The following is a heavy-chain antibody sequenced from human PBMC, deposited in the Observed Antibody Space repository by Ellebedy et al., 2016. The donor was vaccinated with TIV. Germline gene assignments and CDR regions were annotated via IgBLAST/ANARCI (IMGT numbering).Heavy chain of an antibody. CDR1: GFTFSSYA. D-gene: IGHD4-17*01. Sequence: GGSLRLSCAASGFTFSSYAMHWVRQAPGKGLEWVAVISYDGSNKYYADSVRGRLTISRDNSKNTLYLQMNSLRAEDTAVYYCARGARDYGDYFAVGYWGQGTLVTVSS. J-gene: IGHJ4*02. V-gene: IGHV3-30-3*01. CDR2: ISYDGSNK. CDR3: ARGARDYGDYFAVGY.